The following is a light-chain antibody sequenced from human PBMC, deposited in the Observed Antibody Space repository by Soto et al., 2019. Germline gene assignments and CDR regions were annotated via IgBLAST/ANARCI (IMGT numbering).Light chain of an antibody. CDR1: ESISRW. V-gene: IGKV1-5*03. J-gene: IGKJ2*01. CDR3: QQYKSYSPYT. Sequence: DILMTQSPSTLSASVGDRVTITCRASESISRWLAWYQQKPGQAPKLLIHRASTLATGVPSRISGSGSGTDFTLTISNLQPDDFATYYCQQYKSYSPYTFGQGTKVDIX. CDR2: RAS.